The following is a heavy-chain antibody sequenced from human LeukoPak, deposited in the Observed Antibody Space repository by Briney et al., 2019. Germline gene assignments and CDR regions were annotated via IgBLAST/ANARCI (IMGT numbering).Heavy chain of an antibody. CDR2: IRVYNGDT. V-gene: IGHV1-18*01. Sequence: ASVKVSCKASGYTFTSYGISWVRQAPGQGLEWMGWIRVYNGDTNYAQKLQGRVTMTTDTSTSTAYMELRSLRSDDTAVYYCATGYCSSTNCRIDYWGQGTLVSVSS. CDR3: ATGYCSSTNCRIDY. D-gene: IGHD2-2*03. J-gene: IGHJ4*02. CDR1: GYTFTSYG.